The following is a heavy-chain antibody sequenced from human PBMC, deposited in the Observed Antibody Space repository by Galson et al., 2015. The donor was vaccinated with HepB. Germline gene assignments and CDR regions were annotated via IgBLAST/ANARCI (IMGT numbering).Heavy chain of an antibody. CDR1: GFTFSSYA. CDR2: ISGGGGST. Sequence: SLRLSCAASGFTFSSYAMSWVRQAPGKGLEWVSSISGGGGSTYYADSVKGRFTISRDNSKNTLDLQMNSLRAEDTAVYYCAKIGDDFWSGYYPPYYFDYWGQGTLVTVSS. J-gene: IGHJ4*02. CDR3: AKIGDDFWSGYYPPYYFDY. V-gene: IGHV3-23*01. D-gene: IGHD3-3*01.